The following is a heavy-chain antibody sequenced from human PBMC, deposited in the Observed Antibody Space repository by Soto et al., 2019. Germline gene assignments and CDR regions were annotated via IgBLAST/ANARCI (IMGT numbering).Heavy chain of an antibody. J-gene: IGHJ3*02. D-gene: IGHD3-3*01. CDR1: GFTFSSYS. Sequence: PGVSLRLSCAASGFTFSSYSMNWVRQAPGKGLEWVSSISSSSSYIYYADSVKGRFTISRDNAKNSLYLQMNSLRAEDTAVYYCARDSIFGVVPIDARDAFDIWGQGTMVTVSS. CDR2: ISSSSSYI. CDR3: ARDSIFGVVPIDARDAFDI. V-gene: IGHV3-21*01.